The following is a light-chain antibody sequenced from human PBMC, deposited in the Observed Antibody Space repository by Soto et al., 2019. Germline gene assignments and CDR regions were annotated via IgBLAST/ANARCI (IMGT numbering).Light chain of an antibody. CDR1: QRVNTN. J-gene: IGKJ2*01. Sequence: ETVMTQSPATLSASPGERAPLSCRASQRVNTNLAWYQQKPGQAPRLLIYDASTRATGIPASFSGSGSGTEFTLTIRSLQSEDSAVYYCQQYNSWPYTFGQGTKVDIK. V-gene: IGKV3-15*01. CDR2: DAS. CDR3: QQYNSWPYT.